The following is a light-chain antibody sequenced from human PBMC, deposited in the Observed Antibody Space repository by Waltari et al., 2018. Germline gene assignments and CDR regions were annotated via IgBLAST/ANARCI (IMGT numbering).Light chain of an antibody. V-gene: IGKV1-39*01. J-gene: IGKJ2*01. Sequence: DIQMTQSPSSLSASVGDRVTITCRAIQSISSYLHWHQQKPGKAPKHLIYAASSLQSGVPSRFSGSGSGTDFTLTISSLQPEDFATYYCQQSYSTLGTFGQGTKLEIK. CDR1: QSISSY. CDR2: AAS. CDR3: QQSYSTLGT.